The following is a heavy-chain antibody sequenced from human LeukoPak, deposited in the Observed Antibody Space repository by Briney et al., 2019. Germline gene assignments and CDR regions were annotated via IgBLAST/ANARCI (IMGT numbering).Heavy chain of an antibody. V-gene: IGHV3-7*01. CDR1: GFTFSNFW. D-gene: IGHD3-10*01. CDR3: ARDPTHSYGSGSYYSY. Sequence: GGSLRLSCAASGFTFSNFWMTWVRQAPGKGLEWVANIRQDGGDKYYVDSVKGRFTISRDNAKNSLFLQMNSLRVEDTAVYYCARDPTHSYGSGSYYSYWGQGTLVTVSS. J-gene: IGHJ4*02. CDR2: IRQDGGDK.